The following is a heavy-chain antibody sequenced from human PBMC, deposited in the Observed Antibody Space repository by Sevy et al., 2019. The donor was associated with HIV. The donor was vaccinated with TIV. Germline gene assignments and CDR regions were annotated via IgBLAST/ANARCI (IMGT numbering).Heavy chain of an antibody. D-gene: IGHD2-2*01. V-gene: IGHV3-30-3*01. J-gene: IGHJ5*02. Sequence: GGSLRLSCAASGFTFSSYAMHWVRHAPGKGLEWVAVISYDGSNKYYADSVKGRFTISRDNSKNTLYLQMNSLRAEDTAVYYCLVVVPAAIQDWFDPWGQGTLVTVSS. CDR3: LVVVPAAIQDWFDP. CDR2: ISYDGSNK. CDR1: GFTFSSYA.